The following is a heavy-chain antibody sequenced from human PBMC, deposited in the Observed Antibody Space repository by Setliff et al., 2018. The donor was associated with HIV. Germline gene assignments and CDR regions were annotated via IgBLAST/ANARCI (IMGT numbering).Heavy chain of an antibody. CDR2: IHTSGST. V-gene: IGHV4-61*09. J-gene: IGHJ6*03. CDR1: GGSISDSDFY. CDR3: ARSPPERITIFGVVTSYYMDV. Sequence: KTSETLSLTCTVSGGSISDSDFYWSWIRQPAGKGLEWIGHIHTSGSTNHNPSLKSRVTISVDTSKNQFSLKLSSVTAADTAVYYCARSPPERITIFGVVTSYYMDVWGKGTTVTVSS. D-gene: IGHD3-3*01.